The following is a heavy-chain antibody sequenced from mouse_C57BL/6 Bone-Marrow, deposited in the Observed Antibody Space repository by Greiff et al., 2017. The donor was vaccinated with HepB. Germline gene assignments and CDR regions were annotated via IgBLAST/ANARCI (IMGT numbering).Heavy chain of an antibody. Sequence: QVHVKQSGAELARPGASVKLSCKASGYTFTSYGISWVKQRTGQGLEWIGEIYPRSGNTYYNEKFKGKATLTADKSSSTAYMELRSLTSEDSAVYFGARWDYYGSSYYAMDYWGQGTSVTVSS. CDR1: GYTFTSYG. J-gene: IGHJ4*01. V-gene: IGHV1-81*01. CDR2: IYPRSGNT. D-gene: IGHD1-1*01. CDR3: ARWDYYGSSYYAMDY.